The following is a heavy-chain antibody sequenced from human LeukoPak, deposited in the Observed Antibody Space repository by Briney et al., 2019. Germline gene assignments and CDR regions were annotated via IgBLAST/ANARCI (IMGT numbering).Heavy chain of an antibody. CDR2: INPNSGGT. CDR1: GYTFSAFY. V-gene: IGHV1-2*02. Sequence: ASVKVSCKASGYTFSAFYIHWVRQAPGRGLEWMGWINPNSGGTNYAQKFQGRVTMTRDKSSNTAYMELSSPTSDDTAVFYCARVFSNYANTAEYFQHWGQGTLVTVSS. CDR3: ARVFSNYANTAEYFQH. D-gene: IGHD4-11*01. J-gene: IGHJ1*01.